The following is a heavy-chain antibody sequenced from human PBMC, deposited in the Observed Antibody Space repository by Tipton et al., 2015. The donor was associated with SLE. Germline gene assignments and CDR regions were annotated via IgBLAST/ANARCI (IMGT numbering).Heavy chain of an antibody. CDR3: AREVGSRGSNWFDP. CDR1: GGSISSYY. J-gene: IGHJ5*02. CDR2: IYTSGST. Sequence: TLSLTCTVSGGSISSYYWSWIRQPAGKGLEWIGHIYTSGSTNYNPSLKSRVTISVETSKNQFSLKLSSVTAADTAVYYCAREVGSRGSNWFDPWGQGTLVTVSS. D-gene: IGHD3-22*01. V-gene: IGHV4-4*07.